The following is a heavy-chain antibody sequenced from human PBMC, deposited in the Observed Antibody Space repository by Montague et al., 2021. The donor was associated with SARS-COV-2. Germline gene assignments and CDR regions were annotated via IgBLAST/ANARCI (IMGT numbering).Heavy chain of an antibody. D-gene: IGHD3-10*01. CDR1: GDFVSSDGYY. V-gene: IGHV4-31*03. Sequence: TLSLTCTISGDFVSSDGYYWSWIRQHPGKGLEWIGDIYYSGSTHYNPSLKSRVTISVDTSKNQFSLKLSSVTAADTAVYYCARAVSVRRAVNWFDPWGQGTLVTVSS. CDR3: ARAVSVRRAVNWFDP. J-gene: IGHJ5*02. CDR2: IYYSGST.